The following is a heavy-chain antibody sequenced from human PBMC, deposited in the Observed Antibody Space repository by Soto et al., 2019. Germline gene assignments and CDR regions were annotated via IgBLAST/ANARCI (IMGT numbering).Heavy chain of an antibody. V-gene: IGHV3-30*18. J-gene: IGHJ6*03. Sequence: GGSLRLSCAASGLTFSTFDMHWVRQAPGKGLEWVAVISYDGNNNYADSVKGRFTISRDNSKNTLFLQMNSLRAEDTAVYYCAKDHTQGYYYMDVWGQGTMVTVSS. CDR3: AKDHTQGYYYMDV. CDR1: GLTFSTFD. CDR2: ISYDGNN.